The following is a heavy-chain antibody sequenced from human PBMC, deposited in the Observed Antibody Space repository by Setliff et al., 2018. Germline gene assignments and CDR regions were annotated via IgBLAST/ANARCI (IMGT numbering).Heavy chain of an antibody. J-gene: IGHJ6*03. V-gene: IGHV3-48*01. CDR3: ARSSAPIKRDYMDV. D-gene: IGHD2-2*02. Sequence: GGSLRLSCAASGFTFSSYGMNWVRQAPGKGLEWLSYISSSSTAIYYADSVKGRFTVSRDNAKNSLYLQMNSLRADDAAVYYCARSSAPIKRDYMDVWGKGTTVTVSS. CDR2: ISSSSTAI. CDR1: GFTFSSYG.